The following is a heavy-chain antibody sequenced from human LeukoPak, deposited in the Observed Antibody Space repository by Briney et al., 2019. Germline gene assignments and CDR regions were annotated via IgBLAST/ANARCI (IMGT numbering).Heavy chain of an antibody. D-gene: IGHD5-12*01. J-gene: IGHJ5*02. CDR3: AREARSGYEGFWSDP. CDR1: GGSMNQYY. V-gene: IGHV4-4*07. CDR2: IYSTGTT. Sequence: SETLSLTCTVSGGSMNQYYWSWIRQPAGKGLEWIGRIYSTGTTYYKLSLKSRVTMSVDTSHNQFFLKLNSVTAADTAVYYCAREARSGYEGFWSDPWGQGTVVTVSS.